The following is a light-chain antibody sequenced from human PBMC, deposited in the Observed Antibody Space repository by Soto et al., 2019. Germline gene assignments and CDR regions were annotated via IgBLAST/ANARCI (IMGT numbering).Light chain of an antibody. CDR1: QSVLYSSNNKNC. J-gene: IGKJ2*01. V-gene: IGKV4-1*01. Sequence: DIVMTQSPDSLAVSLGERATINCKSSQSVLYSSNNKNCLAWYQQKPGQPPKLLIYWASTRESGVPDRFSGSGSGTDFSLTISSLQAEDVAVYYCQQYYSMVHFGQGTKLEIK. CDR2: WAS. CDR3: QQYYSMVH.